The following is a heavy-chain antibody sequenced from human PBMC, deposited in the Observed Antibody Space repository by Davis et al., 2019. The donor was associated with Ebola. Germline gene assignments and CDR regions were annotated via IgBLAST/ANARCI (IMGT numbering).Heavy chain of an antibody. D-gene: IGHD1-14*01. Sequence: PSETLSLTCTVSGGSISSGGYYWSWIRQHPGKGLEWIGYMSYSGSTYYNPSLKSRGSMSVDTSKNQFSLSLSSVTAADTAVYYCARATRNRLGALINYFDYWGQGTLVTVSS. CDR2: MSYSGST. V-gene: IGHV4-31*03. CDR1: GGSISSGGYY. CDR3: ARATRNRLGALINYFDY. J-gene: IGHJ4*02.